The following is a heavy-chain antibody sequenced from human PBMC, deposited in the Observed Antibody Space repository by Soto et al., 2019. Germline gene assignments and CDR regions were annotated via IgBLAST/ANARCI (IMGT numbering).Heavy chain of an antibody. CDR1: GFTFSSYG. CDR3: AQHSYDFRSGYFHPFAG. V-gene: IGHV3-33*01. CDR2: IWYDGSSK. Sequence: QVKLVESGGGVVQPGRSLRLSCAVSGFTFSSYGMHWVRQAPGKGLEWVALIWYDGSSKFYADSGQGRFTISRDNSKNTLSLEMSSLRAEATAMYYCAQHSYDFRSGYFHPFAGWVQGTLVTVSS. D-gene: IGHD3-3*01. J-gene: IGHJ4*02.